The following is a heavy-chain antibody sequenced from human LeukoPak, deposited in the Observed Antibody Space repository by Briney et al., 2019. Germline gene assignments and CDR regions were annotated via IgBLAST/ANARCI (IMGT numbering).Heavy chain of an antibody. D-gene: IGHD3-10*02. CDR1: GGSVSGYY. Sequence: SETLSLTCAVYGGSVSGYYWSWIRQSLGEGLEWIGEINHSGSTNYKSSLKSRVTISVDTSKNQFSLKLTSVTAADTAMYYCARVPLGLFGEFLNFDYWGQGTLVTVSS. CDR2: INHSGST. CDR3: ARVPLGLFGEFLNFDY. V-gene: IGHV4-34*01. J-gene: IGHJ4*02.